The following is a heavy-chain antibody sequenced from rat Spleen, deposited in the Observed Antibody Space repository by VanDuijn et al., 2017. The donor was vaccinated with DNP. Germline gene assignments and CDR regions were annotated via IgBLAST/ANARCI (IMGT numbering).Heavy chain of an antibody. J-gene: IGHJ2*01. CDR2: ISYDGSDT. D-gene: IGHD1-4*01. CDR1: GITFSDHN. V-gene: IGHV5-7*01. Sequence: EVQLVESDGGLVQPGRSLKLSCAVSGITFSDHNMAWVRQAPKTSLEWVATISYDGSDTYYRDSMKGRFTISRDNAKSTLYLQMDSLRSEDTATYYCAGRPPPTRGPFDYWGQGVTVTVSS. CDR3: AGRPPPTRGPFDY.